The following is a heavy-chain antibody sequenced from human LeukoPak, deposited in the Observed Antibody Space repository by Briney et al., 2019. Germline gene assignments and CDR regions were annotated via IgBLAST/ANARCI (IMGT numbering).Heavy chain of an antibody. CDR2: INHSGST. J-gene: IGHJ6*03. V-gene: IGHV4-34*01. D-gene: IGHD3-10*01. Sequence: SETLSLTCAVYGGSFSGCYWSWIRQPPGKGLEWIGEINHSGSTNYNPSLKSRVTISVDTSKNQFSLKLSSVTAADTAVYYCARGLLYYMDVWGKGTTITVSS. CDR1: GGSFSGCY. CDR3: ARGLLYYMDV.